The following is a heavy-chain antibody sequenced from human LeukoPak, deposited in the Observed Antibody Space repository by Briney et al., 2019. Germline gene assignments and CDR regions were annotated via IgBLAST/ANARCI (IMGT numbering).Heavy chain of an antibody. D-gene: IGHD2/OR15-2a*01. V-gene: IGHV3-48*04. CDR1: GCTFSSYG. CDR3: AREAGRVRPYFPYYFDY. J-gene: IGHJ4*02. CDR2: IGNSGSTV. Sequence: GGSLRLSCAASGCTFSSYGMSWVRQAPGEVLEWCSYIGNSGSTVYYADSVKGRFTISRDNAKDSLYLPMNSLRAEDTAVYYCAREAGRVRPYFPYYFDYWGPGTLVTVSS.